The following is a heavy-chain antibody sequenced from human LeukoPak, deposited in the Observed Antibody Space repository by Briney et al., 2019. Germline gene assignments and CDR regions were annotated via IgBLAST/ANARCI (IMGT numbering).Heavy chain of an antibody. CDR2: IYTSGST. D-gene: IGHD3-9*01. Sequence: PSETLSLTCTVSGGSISSYYWSWIRQPAGKGLEWIGRIYTSGSTNYNPSLKSRVTISVDTSKNQFSLKLSSVTAADTAVYYCARTYYDILTGYYDAFDIWGQGTMVTVSS. J-gene: IGHJ3*02. V-gene: IGHV4-4*07. CDR3: ARTYYDILTGYYDAFDI. CDR1: GGSISSYY.